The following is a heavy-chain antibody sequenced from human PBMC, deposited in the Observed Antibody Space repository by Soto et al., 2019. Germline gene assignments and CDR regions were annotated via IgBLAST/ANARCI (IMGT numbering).Heavy chain of an antibody. CDR2: IYPGDSDT. Sequence: ESLKISCTGAGDSFTSYWIGWVRQIPGKGLEWMGIIYPGDSDTRYSPSLQGQVTISADKSISTAYLQWSSMKAADTGMYYCAEKAVTGTITWGQGPLVTVSS. D-gene: IGHD1-20*01. CDR1: GDSFTSYW. J-gene: IGHJ4*02. V-gene: IGHV5-51*01. CDR3: AEKAVTGTIT.